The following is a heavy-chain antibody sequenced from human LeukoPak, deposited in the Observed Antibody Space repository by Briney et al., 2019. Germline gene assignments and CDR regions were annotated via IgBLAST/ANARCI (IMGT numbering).Heavy chain of an antibody. CDR3: ASGQLRIAAAGSQGLPTH. CDR1: GGTFSSYA. CDR2: IIPIFGTA. J-gene: IGHJ4*02. V-gene: IGHV1-69*05. D-gene: IGHD6-13*01. Sequence: SVKVSCKASGGTFSSYAISWVRQAPGQGLEWMGRIIPIFGTANYAQKFQGRVTITTDESTSTAYMELSSLRSDDTAVYYCASGQLRIAAAGSQGLPTHWGQGTLVTVSS.